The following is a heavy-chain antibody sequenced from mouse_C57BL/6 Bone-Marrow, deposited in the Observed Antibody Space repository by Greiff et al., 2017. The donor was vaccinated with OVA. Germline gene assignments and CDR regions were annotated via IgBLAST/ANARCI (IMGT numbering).Heavy chain of an antibody. CDR1: GYTFTSYG. CDR3: ARTGGSSYDYAMDY. V-gene: IGHV1-58*01. CDR2: IYIGNGYT. Sequence: EVKLVESGAELVRPGSSVKMSCKTSGYTFTSYGINWVKQRPGQGLEWIGYIYIGNGYTEYNEKFKGKATLSSDTSSSTAYMQLSSLTSDDSAIYFCARTGGSSYDYAMDYWGQGTSVTVSS. D-gene: IGHD1-1*01. J-gene: IGHJ4*01.